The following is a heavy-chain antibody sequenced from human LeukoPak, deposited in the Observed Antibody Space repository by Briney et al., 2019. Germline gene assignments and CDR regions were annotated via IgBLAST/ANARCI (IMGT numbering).Heavy chain of an antibody. J-gene: IGHJ5*01. CDR1: GGSISSGGYY. Sequence: SETLSLTCTVSGGSISSGGYYWSWIRQHPGKGLEWIGYIYYSGSTYYNPSLKSRVTISVDTSKNQFSLKLSSVTAADTAVYYCARDGGYCSGGSCYPNWFDSWGQGTLVTVSS. CDR3: ARDGGYCSGGSCYPNWFDS. D-gene: IGHD2-15*01. V-gene: IGHV4-31*03. CDR2: IYYSGST.